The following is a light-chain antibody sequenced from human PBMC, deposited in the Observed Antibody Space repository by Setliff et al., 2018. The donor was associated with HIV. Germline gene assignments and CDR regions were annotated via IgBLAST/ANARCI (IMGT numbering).Light chain of an antibody. CDR3: SSYTNSESVV. CDR1: SSDVGAYNR. Sequence: QSALTQPASVSGSPRQPITISCTGTSSDVGAYNRVSWYQQYPGKAPRLLLYDVSYRPSGVSDRFYGSKSGSTASLTISILQPEDEADYYCSSYTNSESVVFGSETKVTVL. J-gene: IGLJ1*01. CDR2: DVS. V-gene: IGLV2-14*03.